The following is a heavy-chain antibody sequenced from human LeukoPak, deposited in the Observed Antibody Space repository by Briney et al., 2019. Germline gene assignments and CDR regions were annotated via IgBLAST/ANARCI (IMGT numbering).Heavy chain of an antibody. CDR3: ARGGSRDGYNPFDY. CDR1: GFTFSSYS. V-gene: IGHV3-21*01. Sequence: GGSLRLSCAASGFTFSSYSMNWVRQAPGKGLEWVSSISSSSSYIYYADSVKGRFTISRDNAKNSLYLQMNSLRAEDTAVYYCARGGSRDGYNPFDYWGQGTLVTVSP. J-gene: IGHJ4*02. CDR2: ISSSSSYI. D-gene: IGHD5-24*01.